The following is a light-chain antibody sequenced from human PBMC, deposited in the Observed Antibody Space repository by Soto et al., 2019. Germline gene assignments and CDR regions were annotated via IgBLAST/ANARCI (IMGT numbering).Light chain of an antibody. V-gene: IGLV2-14*01. Sequence: ALTQPASVSGSPGQSITISCTGTSSDIGDYNYVSWYQQHPGKAPKVMIYDVSNRPSVVSNRFSGSKSGNTASLTISGLQAEDEADYYCSSYTSSTTNWVFGGGTKVTVL. CDR3: SSYTSSTTNWV. CDR2: DVS. CDR1: SSDIGDYNY. J-gene: IGLJ3*02.